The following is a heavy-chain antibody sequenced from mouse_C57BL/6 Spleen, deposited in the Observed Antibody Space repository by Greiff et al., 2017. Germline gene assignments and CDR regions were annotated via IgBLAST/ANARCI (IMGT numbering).Heavy chain of an antibody. V-gene: IGHV2-2*01. CDR1: GFSLTSYG. D-gene: IGHD1-1*01. Sequence: QVQLQQSGPGLVQPSQCLSITCTVSGFSLTSYGVHWVRQSPGKGLEWLGVIWSGGSTDYNAAFISRLGISKDNSKSQVFFKMNSLQAEDTAIYYCARNYFPYAMDYWGQGTSVTVSS. J-gene: IGHJ4*01. CDR2: IWSGGST. CDR3: ARNYFPYAMDY.